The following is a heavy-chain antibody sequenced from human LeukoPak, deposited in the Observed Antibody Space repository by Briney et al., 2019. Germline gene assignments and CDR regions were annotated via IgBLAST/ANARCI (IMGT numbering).Heavy chain of an antibody. D-gene: IGHD4-11*01. Sequence: GASVKVSCKASGYTFSNSGVTWVRQAPGQGLEWMGWISVYTGYTKYAQKVQGRVTMTTDTSTNTAYMELRSLRSDDTAVYYCARAHDYSNYLLDYWGQETLVTVSS. CDR2: ISVYTGYT. CDR3: ARAHDYSNYLLDY. V-gene: IGHV1-18*01. J-gene: IGHJ4*02. CDR1: GYTFSNSG.